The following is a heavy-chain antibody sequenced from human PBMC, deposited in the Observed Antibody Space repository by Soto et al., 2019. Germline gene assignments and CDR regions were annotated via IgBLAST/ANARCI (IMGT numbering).Heavy chain of an antibody. CDR3: APLSVSLSGPYGIHV. CDR1: GYSVSSSDYY. CDR2: MFYSGLT. Sequence: SETLSLTCSVSGYSVSSSDYYWAWIRQPPGKGLEWIGSMFYSGLTYYNPSLKSRVTLSVDTSKNQFSVGLNSVTAADTAVYYCAPLSVSLSGPYGIHVWGQGTTVTSP. J-gene: IGHJ6*02. D-gene: IGHD2-15*01. V-gene: IGHV4-39*01.